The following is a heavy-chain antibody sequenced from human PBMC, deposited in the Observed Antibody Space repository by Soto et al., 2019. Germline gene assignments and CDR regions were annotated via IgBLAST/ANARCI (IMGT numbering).Heavy chain of an antibody. CDR1: GYTFTHYG. V-gene: IGHV1-18*04. D-gene: IGHD1-1*01. CDR3: ARYLASGGKYWYFEV. CDR2: ITPFYGHT. Sequence: QVQMVQSGDEVKKPGASVKVSCKASGYTFTHYGITWVRQAPGQGLEWMGWITPFYGHTHYLQKLHDRLAMTTDTSTNTADMALSSLRSDDTAVYYCARYLASGGKYWYFEVWGRGTLVTVSS. J-gene: IGHJ2*01.